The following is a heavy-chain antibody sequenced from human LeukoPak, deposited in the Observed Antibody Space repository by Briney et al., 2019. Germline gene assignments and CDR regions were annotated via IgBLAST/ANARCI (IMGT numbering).Heavy chain of an antibody. D-gene: IGHD3-22*01. Sequence: SETLSLTCTVSGGSVSSGSYYWSWIRQPPGKGLEWIGYIYYSGSTNYNPSLKSRVTISVDTSKNQFSLRLSSVTAADTAMYYCAREGGSRDSGYLGPYNFDYWGQGTLVTVSS. V-gene: IGHV4-61*01. J-gene: IGHJ4*02. CDR3: AREGGSRDSGYLGPYNFDY. CDR2: IYYSGST. CDR1: GGSVSSGSYY.